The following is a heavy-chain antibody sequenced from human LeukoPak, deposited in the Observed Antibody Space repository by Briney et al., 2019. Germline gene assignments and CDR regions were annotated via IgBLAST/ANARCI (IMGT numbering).Heavy chain of an antibody. Sequence: ASVRVSCKASGYTFTSYDINWARQATGQGLEWMGWMNPNSGNTGYEQKFQGRVTMTRDTSISTAYMELSSLRSEDTAVYYCARSITNYYYYNMDVWGKGTTVTVSS. CDR2: MNPNSGNT. CDR3: ARSITNYYYYNMDV. V-gene: IGHV1-8*01. D-gene: IGHD2-8*01. J-gene: IGHJ6*03. CDR1: GYTFTSYD.